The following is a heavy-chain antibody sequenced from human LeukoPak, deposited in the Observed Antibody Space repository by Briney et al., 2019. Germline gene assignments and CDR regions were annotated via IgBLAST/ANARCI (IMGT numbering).Heavy chain of an antibody. CDR1: GFTFSSYA. CDR2: ISDSGENT. D-gene: IGHD2-21*02. V-gene: IGHV3-23*01. Sequence: GGSLRLSCAASGFTFSSYAMSWVRQAQGKGLEWVSSISDSGENTYYGDSVKGRFTISRDNSKNTLYLEMNSLRAEDTAVYYCAKLVDTAVVIFYCGGDCYPDYWGQGTLVTVSS. CDR3: AKLVDTAVVIFYCGGDCYPDY. J-gene: IGHJ4*02.